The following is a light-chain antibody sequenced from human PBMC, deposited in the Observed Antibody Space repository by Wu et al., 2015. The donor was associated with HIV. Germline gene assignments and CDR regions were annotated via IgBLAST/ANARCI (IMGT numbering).Light chain of an antibody. CDR1: QSVSRY. CDR2: DVS. Sequence: EIVLTQSPATLSLSPGERATLSCRASQSVSRYLAWYQQKPGQAPRLLIYDVSDRATGIPARFSGSGYGTVFTLTITSLEPEDFAVYYCQQRTNWPPYSFGQGTKVDIK. CDR3: QQRTNWPPYS. V-gene: IGKV3-11*01. J-gene: IGKJ2*03.